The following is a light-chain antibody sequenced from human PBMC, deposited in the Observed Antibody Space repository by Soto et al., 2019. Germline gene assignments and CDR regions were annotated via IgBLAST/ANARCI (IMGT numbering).Light chain of an antibody. CDR3: ASWDDSLFGWV. Sequence: QSVLTQPPSLSGTPGQGVTISCSGGSSNIATNYVYWYQLLPGTAPKLVIFSNTIRPPRVPDGFSGSKSGASASLVISGLRSEDEADYFCASWDDSLFGWVFGGGTKLTVL. J-gene: IGLJ3*02. V-gene: IGLV1-47*02. CDR1: SSNIATNY. CDR2: SNT.